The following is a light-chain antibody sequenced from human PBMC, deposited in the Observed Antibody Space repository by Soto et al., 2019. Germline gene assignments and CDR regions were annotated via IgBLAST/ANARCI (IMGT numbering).Light chain of an antibody. CDR3: SAWDDSLSGPV. V-gene: IGLV1-47*01. Sequence: QSVLTQPPSASGNPGQRVTISCSGSSSNIGSNYVYWYQQLPGTAPKLVIYRNSQRPSGVPDRFSGSKSGTSASLAISGPRSEDEANYYCSAWDDSLSGPVFGEGTKVTVL. J-gene: IGLJ3*02. CDR2: RNS. CDR1: SSNIGSNY.